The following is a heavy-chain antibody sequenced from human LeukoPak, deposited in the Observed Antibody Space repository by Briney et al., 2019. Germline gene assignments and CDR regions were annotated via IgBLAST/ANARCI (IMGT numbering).Heavy chain of an antibody. J-gene: IGHJ6*02. Sequence: GGSLRLSCAASGFTFRYYLIHWFRQTPGKELDWVAGISDENGRNKYYADSVKGRFTISRDNSRNTLYLKMNSLRAEDTAVYYCARDLGASYYNAMDVWGPGTTVTVSS. V-gene: IGHV3-30*04. CDR2: ISDENGRNK. CDR1: GFTFRYYL. CDR3: ARDLGASYYNAMDV.